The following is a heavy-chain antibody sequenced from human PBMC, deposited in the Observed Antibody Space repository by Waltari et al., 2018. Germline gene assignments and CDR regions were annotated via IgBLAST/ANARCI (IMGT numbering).Heavy chain of an antibody. D-gene: IGHD2-2*01. CDR2: INPNSGDT. Sequence: QVQLVQSGAEVKKPGASVKVSCKASGYTFTGYYMHWVRQAPGQGLEWMGWINPNSGDTNYAQKFQGRVTMTRDTSISTAYMELSRLRSDDTAVYYCARDGVLGYCSSTSCYGRWSYYGMDVWGQGTTVTVSS. CDR1: GYTFTGYY. J-gene: IGHJ6*02. V-gene: IGHV1-2*02. CDR3: ARDGVLGYCSSTSCYGRWSYYGMDV.